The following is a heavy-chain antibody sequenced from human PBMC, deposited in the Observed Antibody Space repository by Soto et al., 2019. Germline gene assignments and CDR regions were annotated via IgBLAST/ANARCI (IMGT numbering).Heavy chain of an antibody. D-gene: IGHD4-17*01. CDR3: ARDGGDYEGSDYYYGMDV. CDR2: IYSGGST. V-gene: IGHV3-53*04. J-gene: IGHJ6*02. Sequence: APGKGLEWVSVIYSGGSTYYADSVKGRFTISRHNSKNTLYLQMNSLRAEDTAVYYCARDGGDYEGSDYYYGMDVWGQGTTVTVSS.